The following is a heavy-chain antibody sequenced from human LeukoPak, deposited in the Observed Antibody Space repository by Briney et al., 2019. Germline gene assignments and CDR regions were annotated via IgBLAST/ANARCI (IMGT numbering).Heavy chain of an antibody. V-gene: IGHV4-59*01. D-gene: IGHD5-24*01. Sequence: SETLSLTCAVSGGSISSYYWSWIRQPPGKGLEWIGYIYYSGSTNYNPSLKSRVTISVDTSKNQFSLKLSSVTAADTAVYYCARGMDGYNSLYYFGYWGQGTLVTVSS. CDR3: ARGMDGYNSLYYFGY. J-gene: IGHJ4*02. CDR1: GGSISSYY. CDR2: IYYSGST.